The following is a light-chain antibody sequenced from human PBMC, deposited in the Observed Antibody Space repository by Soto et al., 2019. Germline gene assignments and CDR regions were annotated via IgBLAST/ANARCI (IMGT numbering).Light chain of an antibody. V-gene: IGKV1-16*01. CDR3: QQYNSYST. CDR1: QSIITV. J-gene: IGKJ1*01. Sequence: DIQMTQSPSSLSASVGDRFTITCLSSQSIITVLNWYQQKPGKAPKLVIYAASSLQSGVPSRFSGSGSGTEFTLTISSLQPDDFATYYCQQYNSYSTFGQGTKVDIK. CDR2: AAS.